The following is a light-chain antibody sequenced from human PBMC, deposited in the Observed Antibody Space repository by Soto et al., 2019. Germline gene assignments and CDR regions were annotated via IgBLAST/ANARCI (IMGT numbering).Light chain of an antibody. Sequence: QSALTQTASVSGSPGQSITISCTGTSSDVGSGSYNLVSWYQQRPGKAPKLMIYEGTKRPSGVSNRFSGSKSGNTASLTISGLKAEDEADYYCCSYAGSYTYVFGTGTKLTGL. CDR1: SSDVGSGSYNL. CDR2: EGT. V-gene: IGLV2-23*01. J-gene: IGLJ1*01. CDR3: CSYAGSYTYV.